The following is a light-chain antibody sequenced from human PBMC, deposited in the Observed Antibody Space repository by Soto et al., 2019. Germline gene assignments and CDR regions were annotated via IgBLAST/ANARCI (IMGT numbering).Light chain of an antibody. Sequence: QAVVTQEPSFSVSPGGTVTLTCGLSSDSVSASHFPSWYQQTPGQAPRTLIYNTNTRSSGVPDRFSGSILGNRAALTITGAQADDESDYYCQSYDNSLSGAWVFGGGTQLTVL. V-gene: IGLV8-61*01. CDR1: SDSVSASHF. J-gene: IGLJ3*02. CDR2: NTN. CDR3: QSYDNSLSGAWV.